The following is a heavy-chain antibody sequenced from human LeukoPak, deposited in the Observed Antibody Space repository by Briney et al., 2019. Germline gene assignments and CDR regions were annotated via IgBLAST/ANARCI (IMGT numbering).Heavy chain of an antibody. D-gene: IGHD3-3*01. CDR2: IYYSGST. CDR1: GGSINSYY. CDR3: ARRDFNGWFDL. J-gene: IGHJ5*02. V-gene: IGHV4-59*08. Sequence: QPSETLSLTCTVSGGSINSYYWHWIRQSPGKGLEWIGRIYYSGSTNYNPSLKSRVTISVDTSKNQFSLKLSSVTAADTAVYYCARRDFNGWFDLWGQGSLVTVSS.